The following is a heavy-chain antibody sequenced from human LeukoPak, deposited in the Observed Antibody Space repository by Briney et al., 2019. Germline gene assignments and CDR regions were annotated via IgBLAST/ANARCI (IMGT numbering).Heavy chain of an antibody. J-gene: IGHJ5*02. V-gene: IGHV4-38-2*01. CDR1: GYSISNDYY. CDR3: AKAGTTGIHHWFDP. Sequence: PSETLSLTCVVSGYSISNDYYWRWIRQPPGKGLEWIGNIYHSGGSYYNPSLKSRVTILVDTSKNQFSLKLSSVTAADTAVYYCAKAGTTGIHHWFDPWGQGNLVTVSS. CDR2: IYHSGGS. D-gene: IGHD1-1*01.